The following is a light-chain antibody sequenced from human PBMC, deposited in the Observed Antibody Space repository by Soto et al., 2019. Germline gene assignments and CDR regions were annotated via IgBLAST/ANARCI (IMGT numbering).Light chain of an antibody. CDR3: QQYGSSGT. V-gene: IGKV3-15*01. Sequence: EIVLTQSPGTLSLSPGERATLSCRASQTISSNLAWYQQKPGQTPRLLIYGASTRAAGIPARFSGSGSGTDFTLTITSLHSEDFAVYYCQQYGSSGTFGQGTKVDIK. CDR1: QTISSN. J-gene: IGKJ1*01. CDR2: GAS.